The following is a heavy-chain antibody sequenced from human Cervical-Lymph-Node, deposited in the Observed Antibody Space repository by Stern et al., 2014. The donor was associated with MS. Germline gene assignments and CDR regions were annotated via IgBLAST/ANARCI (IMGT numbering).Heavy chain of an antibody. CDR3: ASGGWGV. CDR1: GLTFSTHS. J-gene: IGHJ3*01. D-gene: IGHD3-16*01. CDR2: ISSSSTYI. Sequence: EVQLVESGGGLVKPGGSLRLSCTASGLTFSTHSMNWVRQAPGKVLEWVSSISSSSTYIFYADSVKGRSTISRDDAKNSLYLQMNSLRVEDTAVYYCASGGWGVWGQGTMVTVSA. V-gene: IGHV3-21*01.